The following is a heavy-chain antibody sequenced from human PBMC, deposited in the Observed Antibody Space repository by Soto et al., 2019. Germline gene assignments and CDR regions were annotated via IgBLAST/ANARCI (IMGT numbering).Heavy chain of an antibody. Sequence: GGSLRLSCAASGFTFSSYAMHWVRQAPGKGLEWVAVISYDGSNKYYADSVKGRFTISRDNSKNTLYLQMNSLRAEDTAVYYCARLELVVPAAIWGYYYYGMDVWGQGTTVTVSS. CDR3: ARLELVVPAAIWGYYYYGMDV. CDR2: ISYDGSNK. V-gene: IGHV3-30-3*01. CDR1: GFTFSSYA. J-gene: IGHJ6*02. D-gene: IGHD2-2*01.